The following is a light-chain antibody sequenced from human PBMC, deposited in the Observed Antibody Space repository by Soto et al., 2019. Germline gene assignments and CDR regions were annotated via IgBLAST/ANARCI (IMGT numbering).Light chain of an antibody. J-gene: IGKJ5*01. CDR1: ENIARH. V-gene: IGKV1-39*01. CDR2: AAS. CDR3: QQSYSTLPIT. Sequence: DIQMTQSPSSLSASVGDRITITCRASENIARHLNWYQQKPGKAPNLLIYAASNLQNGVPLRFRGGGSGTDFTLTISNLQPEDFATYYCQQSYSTLPITFGQGTRLEIK.